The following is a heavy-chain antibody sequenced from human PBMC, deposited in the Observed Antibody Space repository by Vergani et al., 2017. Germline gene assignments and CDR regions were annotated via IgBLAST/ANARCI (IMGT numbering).Heavy chain of an antibody. CDR1: GFTVSSNY. Sequence: VQLVESGGGLVQPGGSLRLSCAASGFTVSSNYMSWVRQAPGKGLEWIGYIYYSGSTNYNPSLKSRVTISVDTSKNQFSLKLSSVTAADTAVYYCARDRITMVRGVIIHNWFDPWGQGTLVTVSS. D-gene: IGHD3-10*01. CDR2: IYYSGST. CDR3: ARDRITMVRGVIIHNWFDP. V-gene: IGHV4-59*02. J-gene: IGHJ5*02.